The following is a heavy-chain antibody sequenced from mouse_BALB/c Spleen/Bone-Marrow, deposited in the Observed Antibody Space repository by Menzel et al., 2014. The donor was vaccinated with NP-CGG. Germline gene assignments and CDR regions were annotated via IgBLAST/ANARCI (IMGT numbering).Heavy chain of an antibody. Sequence: DVQLQESGAELVKPRASVKLSRTASGFNIKDTYMHWVKQRPEQGLEWIGRIDPANGNTKYDPKFQGKATITADTSSNTAYLQLSSLTSEDTAVYYCARPIFLWGQGTSVTVSS. J-gene: IGHJ4*01. CDR2: IDPANGNT. CDR3: ARPIFL. CDR1: GFNIKDTY. V-gene: IGHV14-3*02.